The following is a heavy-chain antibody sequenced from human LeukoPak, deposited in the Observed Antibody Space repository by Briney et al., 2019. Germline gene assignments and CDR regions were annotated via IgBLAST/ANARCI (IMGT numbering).Heavy chain of an antibody. Sequence: GGSLRLSCAASGFTFSSYSMNWVRQAPGKGLEWVSYISSSSSTIYYADSVKGRFTISRDNAKNSLYLQMNSLRAEDTAVYYFARTGENYYDSSGYFNWFDRWGQGTLVSVPS. D-gene: IGHD3-22*01. CDR1: GFTFSSYS. CDR2: ISSSSSTI. J-gene: IGHJ5*02. V-gene: IGHV3-48*01. CDR3: ARTGENYYDSSGYFNWFDR.